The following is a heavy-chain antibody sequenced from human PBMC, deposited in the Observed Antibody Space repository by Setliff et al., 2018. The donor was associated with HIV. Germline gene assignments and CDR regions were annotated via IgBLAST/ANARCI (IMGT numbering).Heavy chain of an antibody. CDR1: GYTFTDYT. Sequence: GASVMVSCKASGYTFTDYTITWVRRAPGQGLEWMGWISANSGITDYAQKFRGRVTMTTDASTTTAYMELTDLRSDDTAFYYCARVPAVTRGDWFDPWGQGTLVTVSS. J-gene: IGHJ5*02. D-gene: IGHD2-2*01. CDR3: ARVPAVTRGDWFDP. V-gene: IGHV1-18*01. CDR2: ISANSGIT.